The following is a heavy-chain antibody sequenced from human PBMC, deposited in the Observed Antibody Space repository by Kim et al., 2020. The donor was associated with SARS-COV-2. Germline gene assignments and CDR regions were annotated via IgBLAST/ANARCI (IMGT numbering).Heavy chain of an antibody. V-gene: IGHV4-59*12. Sequence: SETLSLTCAVSGGSIRTYYWAWIRQSPGEGLEWIGWIYYGGTTTYNSSLKSRVTISLDTSKNEFSLNLTSVTAADTAVYYCARDKATLIRGSVDDEHYYYGMDVWGQGTTVIVSS. J-gene: IGHJ6*02. CDR3: ARDKATLIRGSVDDEHYYYGMDV. CDR1: GGSIRTYY. D-gene: IGHD6-19*01. CDR2: IYYGGTT.